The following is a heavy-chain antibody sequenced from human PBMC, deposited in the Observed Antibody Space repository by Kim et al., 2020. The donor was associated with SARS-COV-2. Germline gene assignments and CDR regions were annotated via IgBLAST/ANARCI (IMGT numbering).Heavy chain of an antibody. Sequence: SETLSLTCTVSGGSISSYYWSWIRQPPGKGLEWIGYIYYSGSTNYNPSLKSRVTISVDTSKNQFSLKLSSVTAADTAVYYCARAVRLRLLVDYWGQGTLVTVSS. CDR1: GGSISSYY. CDR2: IYYSGST. J-gene: IGHJ4*02. D-gene: IGHD5-12*01. CDR3: ARAVRLRLLVDY. V-gene: IGHV4-59*13.